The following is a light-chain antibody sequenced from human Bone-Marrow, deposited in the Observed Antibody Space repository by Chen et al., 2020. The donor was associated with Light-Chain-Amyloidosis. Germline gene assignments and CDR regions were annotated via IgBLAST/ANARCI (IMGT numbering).Light chain of an antibody. CDR1: HTIDKW. J-gene: IGKJ2*01. CDR3: QQYNSYSYT. V-gene: IGKV1-5*03. CDR2: KAS. Sequence: DIQMTQSPSTLSASVGDRVTITCRASHTIDKWLAWYQQKPGKAPNLLIYKASTLESGVPSRFSGSGFGTEFTLTIDSLQPDDFATYYCQQYNSYSYTFGQGTKLELK.